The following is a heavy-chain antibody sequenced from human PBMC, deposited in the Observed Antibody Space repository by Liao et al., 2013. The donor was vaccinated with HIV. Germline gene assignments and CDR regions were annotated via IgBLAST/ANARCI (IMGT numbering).Heavy chain of an antibody. CDR2: IHDSGST. Sequence: QVQLQESGPGLVKPSQTLSLTCTVSGGSISSGDYYWSWIRQPPGKGLEWIGYIHDSGSTHYNPSLRSRVTISADTSKNQFSLKLSSVTAADTAVYYCARGRNYYENWFDPWGQGTLVTVSS. V-gene: IGHV4-30-4*08. J-gene: IGHJ5*02. CDR3: ARGRNYYENWFDP. CDR1: GGSISSGDYY. D-gene: IGHD3-22*01.